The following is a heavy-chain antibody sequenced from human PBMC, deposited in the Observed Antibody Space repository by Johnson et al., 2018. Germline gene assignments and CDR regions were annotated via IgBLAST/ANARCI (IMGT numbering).Heavy chain of an antibody. CDR3: AREVGNYGRATLDM. CDR2: IGTAGDT. J-gene: IGHJ3*01. D-gene: IGHD3-16*01. CDR1: GFTFGTYD. Sequence: EVQLVESGGGLLQPGGALRLSCAASGFTFGTYDMQWVRQATGKGLEWGSAIGTAGDTYYPGSLTGRFTLTRENSKSTRFLQRDSLRVEDTAVDYCAREVGNYGRATLDMWGQGTMVAVSS. V-gene: IGHV3-13*01.